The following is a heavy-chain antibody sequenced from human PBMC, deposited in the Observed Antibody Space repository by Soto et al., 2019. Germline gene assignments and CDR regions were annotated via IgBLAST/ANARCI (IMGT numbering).Heavy chain of an antibody. CDR2: IYHSGST. V-gene: IGHV4-4*02. CDR3: ARDPLRDYYDSSGALFDY. CDR1: CGSISSSNW. Sequence: SETLSLTCAVSCGSISSSNWWSWVRQPLGKGLEWIGEIYHSGSTNYNPSLKSRVTISVDKSKNQFSLKLSSVTAADTAVYYCARDPLRDYYDSSGALFDYWGQGTLVTVPS. D-gene: IGHD3-22*01. J-gene: IGHJ4*02.